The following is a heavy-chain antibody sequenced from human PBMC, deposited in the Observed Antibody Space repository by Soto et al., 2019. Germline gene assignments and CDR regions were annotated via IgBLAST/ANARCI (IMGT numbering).Heavy chain of an antibody. CDR3: EKDMLGGVSDAFDI. CDR1: GFTFSDYY. V-gene: IGHV3-11*05. Sequence: PGGSLRLSCAASGFTFSDYYMSWIRQAPGKGLEWVSYISSSSYTNYADSVKGRFTISRDNSKNTLYLQMNSLRAEDTAVYYCEKDMLGGVSDAFDIWGQGTRVTVSS. CDR2: ISSSSYT. J-gene: IGHJ3*02. D-gene: IGHD3-16*01.